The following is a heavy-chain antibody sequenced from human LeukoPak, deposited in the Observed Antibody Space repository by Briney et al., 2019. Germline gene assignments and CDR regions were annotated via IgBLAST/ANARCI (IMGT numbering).Heavy chain of an antibody. D-gene: IGHD3-10*01. Sequence: GGSLILSCAASGFTFSSYIMNWVRQAPGKGLEWVSSISSSSSFIYYADSVKGRFTISRDNAKNSLYLQMNSLRAEDTAVYYCVRVKSTGYYYGSGSPNTFNIWGQGTMVTVSS. CDR3: VRVKSTGYYYGSGSPNTFNI. V-gene: IGHV3-21*01. CDR1: GFTFSSYI. J-gene: IGHJ3*02. CDR2: ISSSSSFI.